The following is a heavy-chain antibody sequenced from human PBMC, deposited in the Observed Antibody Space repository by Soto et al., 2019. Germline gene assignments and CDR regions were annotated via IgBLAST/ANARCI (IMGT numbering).Heavy chain of an antibody. CDR2: IIPIFGTA. Sequence: SVKVSCKASGGTSSSYAISWVRQAPGQGLEWMGGIIPIFGTANYAQKFQGRVTITADESTSTAYMELSSLRSEDTAVYYCAKAGTVTTRGIYYYYYMDVWGKGTTVTVSS. CDR1: GGTSSSYA. J-gene: IGHJ6*03. CDR3: AKAGTVTTRGIYYYYYMDV. D-gene: IGHD4-17*01. V-gene: IGHV1-69*13.